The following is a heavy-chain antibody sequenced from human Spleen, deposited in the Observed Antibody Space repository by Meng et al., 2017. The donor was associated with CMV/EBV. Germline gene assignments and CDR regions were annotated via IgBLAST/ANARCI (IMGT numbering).Heavy chain of an antibody. D-gene: IGHD2/OR15-2a*01. CDR2: FHQNVSP. Sequence: ETPSLTSNVTGDPISGSRYYCGWIREPPGKGLERIGTFHQNVSPFSHSSLKSRVTISVDTSKHQVSLRLTSVAAADTAVYYCVRSNYCNTIPCSLLRADYYYGLDVWGQGTTVTVSS. J-gene: IGHJ6*02. V-gene: IGHV4-39*07. CDR3: VRSNYCNTIPCSLLRADYYYGLDV. CDR1: GDPISGSRYY.